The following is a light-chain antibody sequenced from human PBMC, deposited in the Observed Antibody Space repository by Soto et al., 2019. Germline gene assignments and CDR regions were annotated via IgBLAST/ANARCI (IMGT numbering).Light chain of an antibody. J-gene: IGKJ5*01. Sequence: EIVLTQSPGILSLSPGERATISCRASQSVSSYYLGWFQQKPGQAPRLLIYGASTRATGIPDRFSGSGSGTDFTLTISRLEPEDFAVYYCHHYGGSPITFGQGTRLEIK. CDR2: GAS. V-gene: IGKV3-20*01. CDR3: HHYGGSPIT. CDR1: QSVSSYY.